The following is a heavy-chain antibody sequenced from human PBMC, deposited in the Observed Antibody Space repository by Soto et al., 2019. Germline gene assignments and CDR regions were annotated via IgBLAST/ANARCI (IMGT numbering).Heavy chain of an antibody. Sequence: SETLSLTCAVSGGSISSGGYSWSWIRQPPGKGLEWIGYIFHSGSTYYNPSLKSRVTISVDRSKNQFSLKLSSVTAADTAVYYCASYDSSGKTNFDYWGQGTLVTVSS. V-gene: IGHV4-30-2*01. J-gene: IGHJ4*02. D-gene: IGHD3-22*01. CDR3: ASYDSSGKTNFDY. CDR1: GGSISSGGYS. CDR2: IFHSGST.